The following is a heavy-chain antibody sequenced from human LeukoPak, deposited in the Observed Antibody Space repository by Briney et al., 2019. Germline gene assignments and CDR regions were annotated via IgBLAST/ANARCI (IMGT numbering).Heavy chain of an antibody. J-gene: IGHJ6*03. V-gene: IGHV4-59*01. D-gene: IGHD3-10*01. CDR3: ARVAYYYDTATYYNPAPTVSYM. CDR2: VYYRGST. CDR1: GGSMSNYY. Sequence: SETLSLTCTVSGGSMSNYYWTWIRQPPGRGLEWLGYVYYRGSTNYNPSLKSRVTISVDTSENQFSLKLSSVTAADTAVYYCARVAYYYDTATYYNPAPTVSYM.